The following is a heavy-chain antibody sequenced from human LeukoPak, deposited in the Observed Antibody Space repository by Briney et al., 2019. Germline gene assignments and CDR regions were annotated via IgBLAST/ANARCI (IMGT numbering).Heavy chain of an antibody. V-gene: IGHV3-23*01. J-gene: IGHJ6*03. D-gene: IGHD2-2*01. CDR3: AKTLDSYCSSTSCYHMDV. Sequence: GGSLRLSCAASGFTFSSYAMSWVCQAPGKGLEWVSAISGSGGSTYYADSVKGRFTISRDNSKNTLYLQMNSLRAEDTAVYYCAKTLDSYCSSTSCYHMDVWGKGTTATVSS. CDR1: GFTFSSYA. CDR2: ISGSGGST.